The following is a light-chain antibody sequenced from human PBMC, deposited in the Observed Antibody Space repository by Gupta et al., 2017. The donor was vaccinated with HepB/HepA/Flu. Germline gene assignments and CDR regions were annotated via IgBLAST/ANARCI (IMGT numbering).Light chain of an antibody. CDR3: VQGTHWPT. Sequence: DVVLTQSPLSLPVTLGQPAYISCRSSQSLAFSDGNTFLHWFQQRPSQSPRRLLDQVSKRDSGVPERCSGSGAGTDCTRRISRVEAEDVAIYYCVQGTHWPTFGGGTKVEIK. CDR1: QSLAFSDGNTF. V-gene: IGKV2-30*01. CDR2: QVS. J-gene: IGKJ4*01.